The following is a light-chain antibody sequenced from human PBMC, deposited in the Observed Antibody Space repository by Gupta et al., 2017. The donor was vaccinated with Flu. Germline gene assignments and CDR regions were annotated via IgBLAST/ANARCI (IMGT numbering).Light chain of an antibody. V-gene: IGLV3-21*02. J-gene: IGLJ1*01. CDR3: QVGESSSDHV. Sequence: SFELTQPPWAPGAPGHTARIACGGNNIGSNSVHWYQQKPGQAPVPVVYDDSDRPSGIPERFSSSNFGNTATLTISRVEAGDEADYYCQVGESSSDHVFGTGTKVTVL. CDR2: DDS. CDR1: NIGSNS.